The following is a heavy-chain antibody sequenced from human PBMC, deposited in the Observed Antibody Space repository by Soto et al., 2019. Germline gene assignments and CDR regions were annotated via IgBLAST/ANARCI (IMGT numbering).Heavy chain of an antibody. CDR1: GFTFSSNW. CDR2: INSDGSST. CDR3: ARFGTYYESSGYLY. Sequence: SGGSLRLSCAASGFTFSSNWMHWVRQAPGKGLVWVSRINSDGSSTSYADSVKGRFIISRDNAKNTLYLQMNSLRAEDTAVYYCARFGTYYESSGYLYWGLGTLVTVSS. D-gene: IGHD3-22*01. V-gene: IGHV3-74*01. J-gene: IGHJ4*02.